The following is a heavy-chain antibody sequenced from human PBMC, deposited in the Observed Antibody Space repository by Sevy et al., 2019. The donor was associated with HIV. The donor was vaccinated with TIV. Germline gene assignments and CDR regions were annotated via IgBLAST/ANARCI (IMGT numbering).Heavy chain of an antibody. Sequence: GGSLRLACAASGFTFSSYGMHWVRQAPGKGLEWVAFIRYDGSNKYYADSVKGRFTISRDNSKNTLYLQMNSLRAEDTAVYYCAKDSSHEPHPDYWGQGTLVTVSS. J-gene: IGHJ4*02. CDR2: IRYDGSNK. CDR1: GFTFSSYG. CDR3: AKDSSHEPHPDY. V-gene: IGHV3-30*02.